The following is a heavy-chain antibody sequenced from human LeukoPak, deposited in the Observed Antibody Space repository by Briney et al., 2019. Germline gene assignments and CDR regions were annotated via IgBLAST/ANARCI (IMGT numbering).Heavy chain of an antibody. Sequence: GASVKVSCKASGYTFTAYYMHWVRQAPGQGLEWMGWINPNSDFTSFAQNFQGRVTMTSDTSISTAYMELSRLRSDDTAVYYCARAISGGSPITASDYWGQGTLVTVSS. D-gene: IGHD2-15*01. J-gene: IGHJ4*02. CDR1: GYTFTAYY. CDR3: ARAISGGSPITASDY. V-gene: IGHV1-2*02. CDR2: INPNSDFT.